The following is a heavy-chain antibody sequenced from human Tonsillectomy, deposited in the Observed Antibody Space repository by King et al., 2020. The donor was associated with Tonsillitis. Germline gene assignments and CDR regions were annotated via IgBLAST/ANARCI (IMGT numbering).Heavy chain of an antibody. CDR3: VNKGPITLFRGVKSGWYYFDY. V-gene: IGHV3-23*04. D-gene: IGHD3-10*01. CDR2: ISGSGGST. CDR1: GFTFSSYA. Sequence: VQLVESGGGLVQPGGSLRLSCAASGFTFSSYAMSWVRQAPGKGLEWVSAISGSGGSTYYADSVKGRFTISRDNSKNTLYLQMNSLRAEDTAVYYCVNKGPITLFRGVKSGWYYFDYWGQGALVTVSS. J-gene: IGHJ4*02.